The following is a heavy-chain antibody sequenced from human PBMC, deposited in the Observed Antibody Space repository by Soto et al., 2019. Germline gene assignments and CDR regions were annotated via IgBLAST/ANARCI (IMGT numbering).Heavy chain of an antibody. CDR1: GGSISSGGYS. CDR2: IYHSGST. V-gene: IGHV4-30-2*01. CDR3: ARAGYSYGKTFDY. Sequence: SETLSLTCAVSGGSISSGGYSWSWIRQPPGKGLEWIGYIYHSGSTYYNPSLKGRVTISVDRSKNQFSLKLSSVTAADTAVYYCARAGYSYGKTFDYWGQGTLVTVSS. J-gene: IGHJ4*02. D-gene: IGHD5-18*01.